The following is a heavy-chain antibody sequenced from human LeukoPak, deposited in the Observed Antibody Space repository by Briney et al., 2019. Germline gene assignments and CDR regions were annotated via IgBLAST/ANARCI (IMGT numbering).Heavy chain of an antibody. D-gene: IGHD2-2*01. Sequence: ASVNVSCKTSGYTFTTYDINWVRQATGQGLEWMGWMNPNSGNTGYAQKFQGRVTMTRNTSISTAYMELSSLRSEDTAVYYCARRRDLGTRISDYWGQGTLVTVSS. CDR1: GYTFTTYD. V-gene: IGHV1-8*01. J-gene: IGHJ4*02. CDR3: ARRRDLGTRISDY. CDR2: MNPNSGNT.